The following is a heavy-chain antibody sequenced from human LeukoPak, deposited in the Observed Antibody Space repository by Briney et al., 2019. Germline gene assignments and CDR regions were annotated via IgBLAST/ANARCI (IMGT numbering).Heavy chain of an antibody. V-gene: IGHV4-59*01. J-gene: IGHJ4*02. D-gene: IGHD5-24*01. CDR1: GGSISSYY. CDR2: IYYSGNT. CDR3: ARRDGYNSYYFDY. Sequence: SETPSLTCTVSGGSISSYYWSWIRPPPGKGLEWIGYIYYSGNTNYNPSLKSRVTISVDTSKNQFSLKLNSVTAADTAVYYCARRDGYNSYYFDYWGQGTLVTVSS.